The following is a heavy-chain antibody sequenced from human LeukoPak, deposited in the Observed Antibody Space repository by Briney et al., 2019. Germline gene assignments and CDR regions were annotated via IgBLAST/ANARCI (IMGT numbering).Heavy chain of an antibody. CDR3: AELGITMIGGV. D-gene: IGHD3-10*02. CDR2: ISSSGSTI. J-gene: IGHJ6*04. Sequence: PGGSLRLSCAASGFTFSNAWMSWVRQAPGKGQEWVSYISSSGSTIYYADSVKGRFTISRDNAKNSLYLQMNSLRAEDTAVYYCAELGITMIGGVWGKGTTVTISS. V-gene: IGHV3-11*04. CDR1: GFTFSNAW.